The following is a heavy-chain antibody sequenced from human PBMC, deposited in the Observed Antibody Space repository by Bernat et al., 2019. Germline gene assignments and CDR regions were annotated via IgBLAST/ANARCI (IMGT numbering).Heavy chain of an antibody. Sequence: QVQLVESGGGVVQPGRSLRLSCAASGFTFSSYGMHWVRQAPGKGLEWVAVISYDGSNKYYADSVKGRFTISRDNAKNTLYLQMNSLRAEDTAVYYCARGIVVVPTGYWGQGTLVTVSS. V-gene: IGHV3-30*03. D-gene: IGHD2-2*01. CDR1: GFTFSSYG. J-gene: IGHJ4*02. CDR3: ARGIVVVPTGY. CDR2: ISYDGSNK.